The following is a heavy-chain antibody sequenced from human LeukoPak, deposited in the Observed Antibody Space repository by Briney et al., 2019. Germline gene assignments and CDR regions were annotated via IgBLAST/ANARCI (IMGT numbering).Heavy chain of an antibody. CDR1: GGSISSYY. CDR2: IYYSGST. Sequence: SETLSLTCTVSGGSISSYYWSWIRQPPGKGLEWIGYIYYSGSTNYNPSLKSRVTISVDTSKNQFSLKLSSVTAADTALYYCAREVAAAGPDYFDYWGQGTLVTVSS. V-gene: IGHV4-59*01. D-gene: IGHD6-13*01. J-gene: IGHJ4*02. CDR3: AREVAAAGPDYFDY.